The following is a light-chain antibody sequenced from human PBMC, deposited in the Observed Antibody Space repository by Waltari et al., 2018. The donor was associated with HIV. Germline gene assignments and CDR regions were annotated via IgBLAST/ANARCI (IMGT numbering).Light chain of an antibody. CDR1: RSDIGSYS. V-gene: IGLV1-51*01. CDR2: DTY. CDR3: ATWDNSLSIGV. J-gene: IGLJ3*02. Sequence: QSVLTQPPSVSAAPGQTVTISCSGSRSDIGSYSVYWYQQFPGTAPRRLIFDTYKRPSGIPDRFSASKSGTSATLDITGLQTGDEADYYCATWDNSLSIGVFGGGTKLTVL.